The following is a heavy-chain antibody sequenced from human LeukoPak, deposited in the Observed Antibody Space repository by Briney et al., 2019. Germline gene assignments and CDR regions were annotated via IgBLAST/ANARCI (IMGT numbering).Heavy chain of an antibody. D-gene: IGHD6-13*01. CDR1: GFTFSTYA. J-gene: IGHJ4*02. Sequence: GGSLRLSCAASGFTFSTYAMTWVRQAPGKGLEWDSGISSGGGSAYYADSVKGRFTISRDNSKNTLFLQMSSLRAEDTALYYCARDLENRAAGGTCVHWGQGTLVTVSS. CDR3: ARDLENRAAGGTCVH. CDR2: ISSGGGSA. V-gene: IGHV3-23*01.